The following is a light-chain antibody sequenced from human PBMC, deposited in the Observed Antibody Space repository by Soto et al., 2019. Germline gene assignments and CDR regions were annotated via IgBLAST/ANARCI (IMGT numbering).Light chain of an antibody. CDR1: SSEIGDYNF. Sequence: QSALTQPASVSGSPAQSITISCTGSSSEIGDYNFVSWYQQHPGKAPKLMIYGVSLRPSGVSDRFSGSKSGNTASLTISGLQAEDEADYYCSSYPSTSPPVLFGTGTKLTVL. J-gene: IGLJ1*01. CDR3: SSYPSTSPPVL. V-gene: IGLV2-14*01. CDR2: GVS.